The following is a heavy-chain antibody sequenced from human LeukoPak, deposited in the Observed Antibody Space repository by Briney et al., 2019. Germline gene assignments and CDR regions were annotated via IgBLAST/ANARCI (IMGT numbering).Heavy chain of an antibody. J-gene: IGHJ4*02. V-gene: IGHV3-21*01. CDR3: ARDPTTTVIAGG. Sequence: PGGSLRLSCAASGFTFSSYSMNWVRQAPGKGLEWVSSISSSSSYIYYADSVKGRFTISRDNAKNSLYLQMNSLRAEDTAVYYCARDPTTTVIAGGWGQGTLVTVSS. D-gene: IGHD4-17*01. CDR2: ISSSSSYI. CDR1: GFTFSSYS.